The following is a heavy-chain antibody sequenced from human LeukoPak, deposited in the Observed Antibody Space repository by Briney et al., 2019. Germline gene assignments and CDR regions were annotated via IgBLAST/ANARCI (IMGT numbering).Heavy chain of an antibody. V-gene: IGHV4-4*07. Sequence: SETLSLTCTVSGGSISSYYWSWIRQPAGKGLEWIGRIYTSGSTNYNPSLKTRVAMSVDTSKNQFSLKLSSVTAADTAVYYCARMGGYCSGGSCYGSGSWGQGTLVTVSS. CDR2: IYTSGST. D-gene: IGHD2-15*01. CDR3: ARMGGYCSGGSCYGSGS. CDR1: GGSISSYY. J-gene: IGHJ4*02.